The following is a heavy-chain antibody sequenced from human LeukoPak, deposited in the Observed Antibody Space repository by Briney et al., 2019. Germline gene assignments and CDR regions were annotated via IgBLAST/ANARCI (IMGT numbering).Heavy chain of an antibody. Sequence: SETLSLTCAVSGDSISSGGYSWSWIRQPPGKGLECIGYIYHSGSTYYNPSLKSRVTISLDRSKNQFSLNLTSVTAAGTAVYYCARGPFYDYWGQGTLVTVS. CDR2: IYHSGST. V-gene: IGHV4-30-2*01. J-gene: IGHJ4*02. CDR3: ARGPFYDY. CDR1: GDSISSGGYS.